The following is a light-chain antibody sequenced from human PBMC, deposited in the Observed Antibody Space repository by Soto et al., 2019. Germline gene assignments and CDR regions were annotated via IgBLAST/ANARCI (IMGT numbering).Light chain of an antibody. CDR3: GTWDSRLSAVV. Sequence: QSVLTQPPSVSAAPGQKVTISCSGSSSNIGNNYVSWYQQLPGTAPKLLIYDNNKRPSGIPDRFSGSKSGTSATLGITGLQTGDEADYYCGTWDSRLSAVVFGGGTKRTVL. CDR2: DNN. CDR1: SSNIGNNY. V-gene: IGLV1-51*01. J-gene: IGLJ2*01.